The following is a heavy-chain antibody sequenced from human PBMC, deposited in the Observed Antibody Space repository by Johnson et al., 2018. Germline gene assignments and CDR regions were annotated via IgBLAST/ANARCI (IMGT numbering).Heavy chain of an antibody. CDR2: ISDDGSNK. CDR3: AKDNTYYMDV. Sequence: QVQLVESGGGVVQPGRSLRLSCAASGFTFSSYGMHWVRQAPGKGLEWVAVISDDGSNKYYADSVKGRFTISRDNSKNTLYLQMNSLRAEDTVVYYCAKDNTYYMDVWGKGTTVTVSS. V-gene: IGHV3-30*18. CDR1: GFTFSSYG. J-gene: IGHJ6*03.